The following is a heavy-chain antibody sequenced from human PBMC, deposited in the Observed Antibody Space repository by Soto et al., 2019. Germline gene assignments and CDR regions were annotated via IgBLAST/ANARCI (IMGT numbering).Heavy chain of an antibody. CDR1: GFTFSSYS. J-gene: IGHJ5*02. CDR2: ISSSSSTI. Sequence: GSLRLSCAASGFTFSSYSMNWVRQAPGKGLEWVSYISSSSSTIYYADSVKGRFTISRDNAKNSLYLQMNSLRAEDTAVYYCASFWRPLGEFDPWGQGTLVTVSS. CDR3: ASFWRPLGEFDP. V-gene: IGHV3-48*01. D-gene: IGHD3-10*01.